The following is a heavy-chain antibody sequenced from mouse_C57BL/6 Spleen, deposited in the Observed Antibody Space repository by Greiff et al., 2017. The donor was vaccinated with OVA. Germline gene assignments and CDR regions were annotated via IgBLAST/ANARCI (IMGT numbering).Heavy chain of an antibody. CDR1: GYAFSSSW. D-gene: IGHD2-4*01. V-gene: IGHV1-82*01. Sequence: VKLQQSGPELVKPGASVKISCKASGYAFSSSWMNWVKQRPGKGLEWIGRIYPGDGDTNYNGKFKGKATLTADKSSSTAYMQLSSLTSEDSAVYFCARGEYDYDSYAMDYWGQGTSVTVSS. CDR3: ARGEYDYDSYAMDY. CDR2: IYPGDGDT. J-gene: IGHJ4*01.